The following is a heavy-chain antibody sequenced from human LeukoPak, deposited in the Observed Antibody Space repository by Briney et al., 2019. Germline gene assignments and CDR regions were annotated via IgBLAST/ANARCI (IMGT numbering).Heavy chain of an antibody. D-gene: IGHD3-9*01. CDR2: IYSGGST. V-gene: IGHV3-66*01. CDR1: GFTVSSNY. CDR3: AREGILTGYSSFDY. Sequence: GGSLRLSCAASGFTVSSNYMSWVRQAPGKGLEWVSVIYSGGSTYYADSVKGRFTISRDNSKNTLYLQMNSLRAEDTAVYYCAREGILTGYSSFDYWGQGTLVTVSS. J-gene: IGHJ4*02.